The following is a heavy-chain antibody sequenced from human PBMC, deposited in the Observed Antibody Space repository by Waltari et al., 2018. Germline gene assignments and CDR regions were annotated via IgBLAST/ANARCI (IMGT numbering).Heavy chain of an antibody. Sequence: EVQLVESGGGLVQPGGSLRLSCAASGFTFSSYWMSWFRQAPGKGLAWVANIKQDGSEKYYGDSVKGRFTISRDNAKNSLYLQMNSLRAEDTAVYYGARDLGGAALTTDAFDIWGQGTMVTVSS. CDR1: GFTFSSYW. CDR2: IKQDGSEK. D-gene: IGHD6-13*01. J-gene: IGHJ3*02. CDR3: ARDLGGAALTTDAFDI. V-gene: IGHV3-7*03.